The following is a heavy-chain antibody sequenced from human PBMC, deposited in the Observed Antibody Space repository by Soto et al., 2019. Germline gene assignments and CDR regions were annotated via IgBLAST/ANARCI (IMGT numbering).Heavy chain of an antibody. CDR1: GFTFSSYA. CDR2: ISGSGGST. V-gene: IGHV3-23*01. D-gene: IGHD3-10*01. Sequence: EVQLLESGGGLVQPGGSLRLSCAASGFTFSSYAMSWVRQAPGKGLEWVSAISGSGGSTYYADSVKGRFTISRDNSKNTLYLQMNSLKTEDTAVYYCTSAYYYGSGSLDYWGQGTLVTVSS. J-gene: IGHJ4*02. CDR3: TSAYYYGSGSLDY.